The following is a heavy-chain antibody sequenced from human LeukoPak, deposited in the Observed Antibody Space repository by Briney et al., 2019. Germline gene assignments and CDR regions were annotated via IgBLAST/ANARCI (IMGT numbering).Heavy chain of an antibody. D-gene: IGHD1-26*01. CDR3: AKVAGIVGATSPFDY. Sequence: PGGSLRLSCAASGFTFDDYAMHWVRQAPGKGLEWVSGISWNSGSIGYADSVKGRFTISRDNAKNSLYLQMNSLRAEDTALYYCAKVAGIVGATSPFDYWGQGTLVTVSS. CDR1: GFTFDDYA. J-gene: IGHJ4*02. V-gene: IGHV3-9*01. CDR2: ISWNSGSI.